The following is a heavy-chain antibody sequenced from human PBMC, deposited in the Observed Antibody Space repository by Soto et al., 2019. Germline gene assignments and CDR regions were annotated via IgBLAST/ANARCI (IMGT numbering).Heavy chain of an antibody. CDR1: GFTFSNYG. J-gene: IGHJ6*02. CDR2: VSANNGHT. Sequence: ASVKVSCKASGFTFSNYGLNWVRQAPGQGLEWMGWVSANNGHTNYAQNLQGRVSMTTDTSTSTAYMELRGLRFDDTAVYYCARDIESVTAKHFFYYYAMDVWGQWATVTFAS. D-gene: IGHD2-8*01. V-gene: IGHV1-18*01. CDR3: ARDIESVTAKHFFYYYAMDV.